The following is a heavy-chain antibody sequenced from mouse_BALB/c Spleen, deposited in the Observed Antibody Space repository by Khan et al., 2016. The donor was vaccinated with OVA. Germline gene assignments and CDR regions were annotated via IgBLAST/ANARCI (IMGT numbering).Heavy chain of an antibody. V-gene: IGHV5-9-3*01. J-gene: IGHJ3*01. Sequence: EVELVESGGGLVKPGGSLKLSCAASGFTFSSYAVSWVRQTPEKRLEWVATINSDGAYTYYPDSVKGRFTISRDNAMNTLYLQMSSLRSEDTAMYYCASHNFGPFCYWGQGTLVTVSA. CDR3: ASHNFGPFCY. CDR2: INSDGAYT. D-gene: IGHD1-3*01. CDR1: GFTFSSYA.